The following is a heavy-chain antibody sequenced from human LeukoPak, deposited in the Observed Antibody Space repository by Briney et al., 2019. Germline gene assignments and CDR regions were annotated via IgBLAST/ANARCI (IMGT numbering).Heavy chain of an antibody. CDR2: ISYDGSNK. CDR3: AKEHYFGVVINQPYYYHGMDV. D-gene: IGHD3-3*01. Sequence: GRSLRLSCAASGFTFSSYGMHWVRQAPGKGLEWVAVISYDGSNKYYADSVKGRFTISRDNSKNTLYLQMNSLRAEDTAVYYCAKEHYFGVVINQPYYYHGMDVWGQGTTVTVSS. CDR1: GFTFSSYG. V-gene: IGHV3-30*18. J-gene: IGHJ6*02.